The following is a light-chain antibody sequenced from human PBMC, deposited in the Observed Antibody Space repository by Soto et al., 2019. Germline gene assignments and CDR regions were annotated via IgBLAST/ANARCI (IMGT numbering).Light chain of an antibody. J-gene: IGKJ5*01. Sequence: DIVLTQSPGTLSLSPLERGTLXCRASQSVSSKYLAWYQQKPGQAPRVLIYGASTRATGIPARFSGSGSGTEFTLTISSLQSEDFAVYYCQQYNSYSYTFGQGTRLEIK. CDR1: QSVSSKY. CDR3: QQYNSYSYT. CDR2: GAS. V-gene: IGKV3-15*01.